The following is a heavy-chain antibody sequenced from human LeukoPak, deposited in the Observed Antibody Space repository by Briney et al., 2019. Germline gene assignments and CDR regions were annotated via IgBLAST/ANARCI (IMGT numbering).Heavy chain of an antibody. CDR1: GYTFTGYY. CDR3: AREWRHGYPARYFDL. Sequence: GASVKVSCKASGYTFTGYYMHWVRQAPGQGLEWMGWINPNSGGTNYAQKFQGWVTMTRDTSISTAYMELSRLRSDDTAVYYCAREWRHGYPARYFDLWGRGTLVTVSS. D-gene: IGHD5-24*01. CDR2: INPNSGGT. V-gene: IGHV1-2*04. J-gene: IGHJ2*01.